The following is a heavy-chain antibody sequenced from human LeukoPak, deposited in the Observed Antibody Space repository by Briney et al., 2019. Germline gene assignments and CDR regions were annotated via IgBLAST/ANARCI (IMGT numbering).Heavy chain of an antibody. J-gene: IGHJ4*02. D-gene: IGHD6-19*01. CDR3: ARDLSSGWEDYFDY. V-gene: IGHV1-8*03. Sequence: ASVKVSCKASGYTFTSYDINWVRQATGQGLEWMGWMNPNSGNTGYAQKFQGRVTITRNTSMSTAYMELSSLRSEDTAVYYCARDLSSGWEDYFDYWGQGTLVTVSS. CDR2: MNPNSGNT. CDR1: GYTFTSYD.